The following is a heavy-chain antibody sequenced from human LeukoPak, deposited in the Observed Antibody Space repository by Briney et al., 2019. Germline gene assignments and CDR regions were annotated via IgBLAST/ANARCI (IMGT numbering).Heavy chain of an antibody. CDR2: IYYSGST. CDR3: ARWAASGFHWFDP. V-gene: IGHV4-39*01. D-gene: IGHD6-25*01. Sequence: PSETLSLTCTVSGGSISSSSYYWGWIRQPPGKRLEWIGSIYYSGSTYYNPSLKSRVTISVDTSKNQFSLKLSSVAAADTAVYYCARWAASGFHWFDPWGQGTLVTVSS. J-gene: IGHJ5*02. CDR1: GGSISSSSYY.